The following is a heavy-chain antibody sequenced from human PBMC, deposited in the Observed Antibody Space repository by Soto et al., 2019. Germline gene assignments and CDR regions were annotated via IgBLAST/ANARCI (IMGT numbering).Heavy chain of an antibody. CDR3: ARDRIAVAGYAFDI. V-gene: IGHV4-4*07. D-gene: IGHD6-19*01. CDR2: IYTSGST. Sequence: PSETLSLTCTVSGGSISSYYWSWIRQPAGKGLEWIGRIYTSGSTNYNPSLKSRVTMSVDTSKNQFSLKLSSVTAADTAVYYCARDRIAVAGYAFDIWGQGTMVTVSS. J-gene: IGHJ3*02. CDR1: GGSISSYY.